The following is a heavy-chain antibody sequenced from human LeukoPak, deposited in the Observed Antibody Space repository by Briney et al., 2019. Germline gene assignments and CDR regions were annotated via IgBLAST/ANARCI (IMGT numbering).Heavy chain of an antibody. CDR3: VRGGGCSGSPMRYGTDV. CDR2: INNDGSGT. J-gene: IGHJ6*02. D-gene: IGHD6-19*01. Sequence: GGSLRLSCTVSGFTLSTYSLNWVRRAPGKGLVWVSRINNDGSGTSYADSVKDRFTISRDNAKNILFLQMNSLRAEGTAVYYCVRGGGCSGSPMRYGTDVWGQGTTVTVSS. CDR1: GFTLSTYS. V-gene: IGHV3-74*01.